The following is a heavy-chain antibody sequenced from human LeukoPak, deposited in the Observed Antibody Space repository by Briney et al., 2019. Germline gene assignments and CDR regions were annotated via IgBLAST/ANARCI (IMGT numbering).Heavy chain of an antibody. CDR3: ARSTKKGFGELPPPVWYFDY. Sequence: SETLSLTCTVSGYSISNGYYWGWIRQPPGKGLEWVGSIYHRGSTYYNPSLRSRVTISLDTSKNQFSLKLSSVTAADTAVYYCARSTKKGFGELPPPVWYFDYWGQGTLVTVSS. CDR1: GYSISNGYY. V-gene: IGHV4-38-2*02. CDR2: IYHRGST. J-gene: IGHJ4*02. D-gene: IGHD3-10*01.